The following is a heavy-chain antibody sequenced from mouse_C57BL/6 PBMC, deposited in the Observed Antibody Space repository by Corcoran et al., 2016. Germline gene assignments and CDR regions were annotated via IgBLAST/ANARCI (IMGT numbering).Heavy chain of an antibody. V-gene: IGHV3-6*01. D-gene: IGHD1-1*01. CDR2: ISYDGSN. CDR3: ARDGDGSSHYWYFDV. Sequence: DVQLQESGPGLVKPSQSLSLTCSVTGYSITSGYYWNWIRQFPGNKLEWMGYISYDGSNNYNPSLKNRISITRDTSKNQFFLKLNSVTTEDTATYYCARDGDGSSHYWYFDVWGTGTTVTVSS. CDR1: GYSITSGYY. J-gene: IGHJ1*03.